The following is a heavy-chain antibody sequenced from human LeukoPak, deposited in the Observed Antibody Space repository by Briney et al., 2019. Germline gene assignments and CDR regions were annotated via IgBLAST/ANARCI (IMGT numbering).Heavy chain of an antibody. D-gene: IGHD5-18*01. CDR2: ISYDGRNK. CDR1: GFTFSSYA. Sequence: PWGSLRLSCAASGFTFSSYAMHWVRQAPGKGLEWVAVISYDGRNKYYADSVKGRFSISRDNSKSTLYLQMNSLRVEDTAVYYCARDGYDLDTPMVSTIFDYWGQGTMVTVSS. J-gene: IGHJ4*02. V-gene: IGHV3-30*04. CDR3: ARDGYDLDTPMVSTIFDY.